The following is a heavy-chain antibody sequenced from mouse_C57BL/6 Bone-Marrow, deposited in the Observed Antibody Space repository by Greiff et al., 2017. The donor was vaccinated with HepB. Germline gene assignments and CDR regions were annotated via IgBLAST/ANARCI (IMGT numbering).Heavy chain of an antibody. Sequence: QVQLQQSGAELVRPGASVKLSCKASGYTFTDYYINWVKQRPGQGLEWIARIYPGSGNNYYNEKFKGKATLTAEKSSSTAYMQLSSLTSEDSAVYFCARRGAPYYRYFDVWGTGTTVTVSS. D-gene: IGHD2-12*01. CDR3: ARRGAPYYRYFDV. CDR1: GYTFTDYY. J-gene: IGHJ1*03. V-gene: IGHV1-76*01. CDR2: IYPGSGNN.